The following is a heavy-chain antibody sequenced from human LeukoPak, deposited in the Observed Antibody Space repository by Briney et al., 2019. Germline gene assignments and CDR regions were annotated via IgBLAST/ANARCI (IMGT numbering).Heavy chain of an antibody. CDR2: IYYSGST. J-gene: IGHJ4*02. CDR1: GGSISSYY. D-gene: IGHD5-24*01. V-gene: IGHV4-59*08. Sequence: SETLSLTCTVSGGSISSYYWSWIRQPPGKGLEWIGYIYYSGSTNYNPSLKSRVTISVDTSKNQFSLKLSPVTAADTAVYYCARHYTGRDGYNGFDYWGQGTLVTVSS. CDR3: ARHYTGRDGYNGFDY.